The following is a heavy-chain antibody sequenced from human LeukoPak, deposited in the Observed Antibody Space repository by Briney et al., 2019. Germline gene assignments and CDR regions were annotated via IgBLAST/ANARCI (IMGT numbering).Heavy chain of an antibody. J-gene: IGHJ4*02. V-gene: IGHV4-59*01. CDR1: GGSINRYY. CDR3: AREWGTGSSDY. Sequence: SETLSLTCTVSGGSINRYYWSWIRQSPGKGLEWIAGIYYTGTTNYNPSLKRRVTISVAPSKHQFSLRLTSVTAADTAVYFCAREWGTGSSDYWSQGILVTVSS. D-gene: IGHD1-1*01. CDR2: IYYTGTT.